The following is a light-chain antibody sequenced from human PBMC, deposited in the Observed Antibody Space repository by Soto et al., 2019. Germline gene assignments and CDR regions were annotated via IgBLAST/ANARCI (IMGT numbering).Light chain of an antibody. V-gene: IGLV1-47*01. CDR1: SSNIGSNY. J-gene: IGLJ3*02. CDR2: RNN. Sequence: QSVLTQPPSASGTPGQRVTISCSGSSSNIGSNYVYWYQQLPGTAPKLLIYRNNQRPSGVPDRFSGSKSGTSASLAISGLRSEDEADYYCAAWDDSFWVFGGGTKFTVL. CDR3: AAWDDSFWV.